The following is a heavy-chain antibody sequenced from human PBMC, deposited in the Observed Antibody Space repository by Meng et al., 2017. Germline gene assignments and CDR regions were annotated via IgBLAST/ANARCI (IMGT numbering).Heavy chain of an antibody. V-gene: IGHV1-69*13. CDR2: IIPIFGTA. D-gene: IGHD3-22*01. CDR3: ARLADYYDSSGYYKGLFGHWFDP. J-gene: IGHJ5*02. CDR1: GGTFSSYA. Sequence: SVKVSCKASGGTFSSYAISWVRQASGQGLEWMGGIIPIFGTANYAQKFQGRVTITADESTSTAYMELRSLRSEDTAVYYCARLADYYDSSGYYKGLFGHWFDPWGQGTLVTVSS.